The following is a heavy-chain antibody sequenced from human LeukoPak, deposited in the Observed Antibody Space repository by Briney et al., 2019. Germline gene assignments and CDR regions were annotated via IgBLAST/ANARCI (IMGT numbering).Heavy chain of an antibody. CDR1: GGTFSSYA. CDR3: ARTYFLEWSPTQYYFDY. J-gene: IGHJ4*02. Sequence: SVKVSCKASGGTFSSYAISWVRQAPGQGLEWMGGIIPIFGTANYAQKFQGRVTITTDESTSTAYMELSSLRSEDTAVYYCARTYFLEWSPTQYYFDYWGQGTLVTVSS. D-gene: IGHD3-3*01. CDR2: IIPIFGTA. V-gene: IGHV1-69*05.